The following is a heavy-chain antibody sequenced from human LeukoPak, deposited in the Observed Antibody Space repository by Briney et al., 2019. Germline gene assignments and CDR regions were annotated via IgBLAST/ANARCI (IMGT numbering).Heavy chain of an antibody. V-gene: IGHV3-74*01. CDR3: ARGGVHPVDY. J-gene: IGHJ4*02. CDR2: MNEYATTR. CDR1: GFTFNSFW. D-gene: IGHD3-10*01. Sequence: GGSLRLSCAASGFTFNSFWMHWVRQAPGKGLVWVSDMNEYATTRRYADSVKGRFTISRDNAKNTLYLQMNNLRAEDTAMYFCARGGVHPVDYWGQGTLVIVSS.